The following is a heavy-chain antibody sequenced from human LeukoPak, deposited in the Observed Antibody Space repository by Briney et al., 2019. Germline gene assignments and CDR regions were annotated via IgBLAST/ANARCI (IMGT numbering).Heavy chain of an antibody. D-gene: IGHD2-15*01. J-gene: IGHJ6*02. CDR3: ATGPYCSGGSCYSGYYYYYGMDV. Sequence: ASVKVSCKVSGYTLTELSMHWVRQAPGKGPAWMGGFDPEDGETIYAQKFQGRVTMTEDTSTDTAYMELSSLRSEDTAVYYCATGPYCSGGSCYSGYYYYYGMDVWGQGTTVTVSS. V-gene: IGHV1-24*01. CDR2: FDPEDGET. CDR1: GYTLTELS.